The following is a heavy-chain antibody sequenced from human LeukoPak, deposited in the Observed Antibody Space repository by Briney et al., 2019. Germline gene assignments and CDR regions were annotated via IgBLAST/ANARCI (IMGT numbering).Heavy chain of an antibody. Sequence: RTSETLSLTCTVSGGSISSYYWSWIRQPPGKGLEWIGSIYYSGSTYYNPSLKSRVTISVDTSKNQFSLKLSSVTAVDTAVYYCARDDHNSGVDNWGQGTLVTVAS. V-gene: IGHV4-59*04. CDR3: ARDDHNSGVDN. D-gene: IGHD5-24*01. CDR2: IYYSGST. J-gene: IGHJ4*02. CDR1: GGSISSYY.